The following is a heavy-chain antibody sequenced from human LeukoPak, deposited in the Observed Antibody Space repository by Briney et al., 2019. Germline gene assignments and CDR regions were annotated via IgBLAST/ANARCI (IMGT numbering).Heavy chain of an antibody. CDR3: ARVRYDILTGYFVGDAFDI. Sequence: ASVKVSCKASGYTFTSYGISWVRQAPGQGLEWMGWISAYNGNTNYAQKLQGGVTMTTDTSTSTAYMELRSLRSDDTAVYYCARVRYDILTGYFVGDAFDIWGQGTMVTVSS. CDR1: GYTFTSYG. D-gene: IGHD3-9*01. V-gene: IGHV1-18*01. CDR2: ISAYNGNT. J-gene: IGHJ3*02.